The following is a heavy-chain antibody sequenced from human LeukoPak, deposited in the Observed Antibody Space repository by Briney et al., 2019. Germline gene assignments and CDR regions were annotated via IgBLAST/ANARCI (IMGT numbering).Heavy chain of an antibody. Sequence: PGGSLRLSCAASGFTFSSYWVHWVRQAPGKGLVWVSRINSDGSSTSYADSVKGRFTISRDNAKNTLYLQMNSLRAEDTAVYYCARESGYDSSGYYDYWGQGTLVTVSS. CDR1: GFTFSSYW. CDR3: ARESGYDSSGYYDY. J-gene: IGHJ4*02. V-gene: IGHV3-74*01. D-gene: IGHD3-22*01. CDR2: INSDGSST.